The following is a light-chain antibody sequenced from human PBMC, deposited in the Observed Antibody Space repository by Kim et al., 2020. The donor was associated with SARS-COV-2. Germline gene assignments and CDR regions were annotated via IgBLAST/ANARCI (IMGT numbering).Light chain of an antibody. CDR1: SSDIGAYNY. V-gene: IGLV2-14*03. CDR2: DVN. Sequence: GQSITISCTGTSSDIGAYNYVFWYQQHPDKATKLLIYDVNKRPSGISSRFSGFKSDNTASLTISGLQAEDEATYHCSSYAASSTVIFGGGTQLTVL. J-gene: IGLJ2*01. CDR3: SSYAASSTVI.